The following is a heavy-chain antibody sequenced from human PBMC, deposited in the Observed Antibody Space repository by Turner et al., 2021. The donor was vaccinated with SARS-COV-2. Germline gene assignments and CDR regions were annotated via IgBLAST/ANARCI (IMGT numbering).Heavy chain of an antibody. CDR3: GKGGWGAFDY. J-gene: IGHJ4*02. CDR2: ISGSGVTT. CDR1: GITSTSYS. V-gene: IGHV3-23*01. D-gene: IGHD3-16*01. Sequence: EVQLLESGGGLVQPGGSLRLSCAASGITSTSYSMSWVRQAPGKGLEWVSSISGSGVTTYYADSVKGRFTISRDSFNNMVYLKMNSLGADDMAVYYCGKGGWGAFDYWGQGILVIVSS.